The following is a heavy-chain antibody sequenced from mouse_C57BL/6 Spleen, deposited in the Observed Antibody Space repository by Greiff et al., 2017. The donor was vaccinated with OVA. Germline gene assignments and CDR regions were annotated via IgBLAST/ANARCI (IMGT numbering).Heavy chain of an antibody. D-gene: IGHD3-3*01. Sequence: EVKLMESGGGLVKPGGSLKLSCAASGFTFSSYTMSWVRQTPEKRLEWVANISGGGGNTYYPDSVKGRFTISRDNAKNTLYMQMSRRRSEDTALYYCARPGTGGYYFDYWGQGTTLTVSS. V-gene: IGHV5-9*01. CDR1: GFTFSSYT. CDR3: ARPGTGGYYFDY. CDR2: ISGGGGNT. J-gene: IGHJ2*01.